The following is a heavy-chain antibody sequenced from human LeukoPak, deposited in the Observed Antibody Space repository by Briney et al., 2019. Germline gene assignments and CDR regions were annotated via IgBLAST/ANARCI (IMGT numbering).Heavy chain of an antibody. CDR2: IIPIFGTA. J-gene: IGHJ4*02. V-gene: IGHV1-69*13. CDR3: ARDLSGSPGTFDY. D-gene: IGHD1-26*01. Sequence: GASVKVSCKASGGTSSSYAISWVRQAPGQGLEWMGGIIPIFGTANYAQKFQGRVTITADESTSTAYMELSSLRSEDTAVYYCARDLSGSPGTFDYWGQGTLVTVSS. CDR1: GGTSSSYA.